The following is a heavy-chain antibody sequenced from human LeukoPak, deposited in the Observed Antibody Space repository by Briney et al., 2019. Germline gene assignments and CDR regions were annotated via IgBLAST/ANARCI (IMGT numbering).Heavy chain of an antibody. V-gene: IGHV3-48*03. Sequence: GGSLRLSCAASGFTFSSYEMNWVRQAPGKGLEWVSYISSSGSTIYYADSVKGRFTISRDNAKNSLYLQMNSLRAEDTAVYYCARTRAGPVGSGSYYNIMKDYYYMDVWGKGTTVTISS. CDR1: GFTFSSYE. CDR2: ISSSGSTI. J-gene: IGHJ6*03. D-gene: IGHD3-10*01. CDR3: ARTRAGPVGSGSYYNIMKDYYYMDV.